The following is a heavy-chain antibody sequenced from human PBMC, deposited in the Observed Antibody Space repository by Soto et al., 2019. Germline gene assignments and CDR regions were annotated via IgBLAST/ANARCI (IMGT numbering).Heavy chain of an antibody. V-gene: IGHV4-30-4*01. CDR3: AREQWLTTGNYYYYYGMDV. D-gene: IGHD6-19*01. Sequence: QVQLQESGPGLVKPSQTLSLTCTVSGGSISSGDYYWSWIRQPPGKGLEWIGYIYYSGSTYYNPSLKSRVTISVDTSKNQFSLKLSSVTAADTAVYYCAREQWLTTGNYYYYYGMDVWGQGTTVTVSS. J-gene: IGHJ6*02. CDR1: GGSISSGDYY. CDR2: IYYSGST.